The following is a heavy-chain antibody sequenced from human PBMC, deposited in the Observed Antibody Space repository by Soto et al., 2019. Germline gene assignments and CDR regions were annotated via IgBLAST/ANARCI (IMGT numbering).Heavy chain of an antibody. V-gene: IGHV4-39*01. CDR2: IYYTGST. J-gene: IGHJ4*02. D-gene: IGHD6-19*01. CDR1: GASISSSRHY. Sequence: QLQLQESGPGVVKPSETLSLTCTVSGASISSSRHYWSWIRQSPGKGLEWIASIYYTGSTDYNPSLKSRVTISVDPSKNQFSLYLSSVTAADTAIYYCASPPISVSGYFDYWGQGRLVTVSS. CDR3: ASPPISVSGYFDY.